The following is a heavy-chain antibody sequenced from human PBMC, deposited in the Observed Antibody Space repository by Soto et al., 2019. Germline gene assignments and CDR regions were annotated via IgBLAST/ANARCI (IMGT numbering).Heavy chain of an antibody. D-gene: IGHD6-19*01. CDR2: INAGNGNT. J-gene: IGHJ4*02. CDR1: GYTFTSHG. Sequence: QVQLVQSGAEVKKPGASVKVSCKASGYTFTSHGIQWVRQAPGHRLEWMGWINAGNGNTKYSQKFQGRVTITRDTSASTAYMELSSLRSEDTAVYYCSRDLGGWTDYWGQGTLVTVSS. V-gene: IGHV1-3*01. CDR3: SRDLGGWTDY.